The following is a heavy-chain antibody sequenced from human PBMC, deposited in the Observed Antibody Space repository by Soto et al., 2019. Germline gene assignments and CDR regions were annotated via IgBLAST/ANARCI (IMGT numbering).Heavy chain of an antibody. CDR1: GFTFSSYA. Sequence: EVQLLESGGGLVQPGGSLRLSCAASGFTFSSYAMSWVRQAPGKGLEWVSAISGSGGSTYYADSVKGRFTISRDNSKNTLYLQMNRLRAEDTAVYYCAKDGKVVPAAHGLDYWGQGTLVTVSS. J-gene: IGHJ4*02. D-gene: IGHD2-2*01. CDR2: ISGSGGST. CDR3: AKDGKVVPAAHGLDY. V-gene: IGHV3-23*01.